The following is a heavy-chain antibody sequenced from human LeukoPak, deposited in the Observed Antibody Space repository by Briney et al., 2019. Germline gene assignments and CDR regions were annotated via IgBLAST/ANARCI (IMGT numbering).Heavy chain of an antibody. J-gene: IGHJ4*02. CDR1: GYTLTELS. D-gene: IGHD3-22*01. CDR3: ATSADYYDSSDY. V-gene: IGHV1-24*01. Sequence: ASVKVSCKVSGYTLTELSMHWVRQAPGKGLEWMGGFDPEDGETIYAQKFQGRVTMTEDTSTDTAYMELSSLRSEDTAVYYCATSADYYDSSDYWGQGTLATVSS. CDR2: FDPEDGET.